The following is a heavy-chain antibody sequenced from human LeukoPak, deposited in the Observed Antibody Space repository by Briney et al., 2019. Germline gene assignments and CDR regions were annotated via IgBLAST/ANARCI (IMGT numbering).Heavy chain of an antibody. V-gene: IGHV5-10-1*01. J-gene: IGHJ6*04. Sequence: PGESLRISFKGSGYRFTSYWISWVRQMPGKGLEWMGRIDPSDSYTNYSPSFQGHVTISADKSISTAYLQWSSLKASDTATYYCARLGTQGDYYYYYGMDVWGKGTTVTVSS. D-gene: IGHD3-10*01. CDR1: GYRFTSYW. CDR2: IDPSDSYT. CDR3: ARLGTQGDYYYYYGMDV.